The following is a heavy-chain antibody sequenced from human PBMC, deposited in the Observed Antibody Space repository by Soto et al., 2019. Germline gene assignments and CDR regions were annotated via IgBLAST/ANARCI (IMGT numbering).Heavy chain of an antibody. Sequence: SETLSLTCTVSSASVMSDNYYWIWLRQPPGEGLEWIGYIDYSGSTDYNPSLESRVTISMDTSKNQFSLKLSSVTAADTAVYYCARDRDSSGYYSGLDYWGQGILVTVS. D-gene: IGHD3-22*01. V-gene: IGHV4-61*01. CDR3: ARDRDSSGYYSGLDY. CDR2: IDYSGST. CDR1: SASVMSDNYY. J-gene: IGHJ4*02.